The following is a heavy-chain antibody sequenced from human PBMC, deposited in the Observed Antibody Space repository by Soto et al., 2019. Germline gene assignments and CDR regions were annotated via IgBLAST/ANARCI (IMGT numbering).Heavy chain of an antibody. CDR1: GFPFSSFS. CDR3: ARPRGPRGYDLIDY. J-gene: IGHJ4*02. CDR2: ISPGGNSV. V-gene: IGHV3-21*02. D-gene: IGHD5-12*01. Sequence: EVQVVESGGGLVKPGGSLRLACAASGFPFSSFSWNWGRQAPGKGLEWVSSISPGGNSVYYADSVKGRFTISRDNAKNSLYLQMNNLRAEDAAVDYCARPRGPRGYDLIDYWGQGTLVTVSS.